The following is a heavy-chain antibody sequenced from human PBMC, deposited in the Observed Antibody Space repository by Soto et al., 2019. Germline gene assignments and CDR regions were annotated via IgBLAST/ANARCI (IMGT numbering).Heavy chain of an antibody. Sequence: PSETLSLTCTVSGASISNFYWSWIRQPAGKGLEWIGRIYTSGNTNYNPSLKSRVTMSVDTSKNQFSLKLNSVTAADTAVYYCVRGTFDYWGQGILVTVSS. CDR2: IYTSGNT. CDR1: GASISNFY. V-gene: IGHV4-4*07. J-gene: IGHJ4*02. CDR3: VRGTFDY.